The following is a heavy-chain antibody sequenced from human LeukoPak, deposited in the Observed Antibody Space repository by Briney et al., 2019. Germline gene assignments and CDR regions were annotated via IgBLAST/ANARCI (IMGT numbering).Heavy chain of an antibody. J-gene: IGHJ4*02. Sequence: PGGSLRLSCAASGFTFSSYTMNWVRQPPGKGLEWVSNIGTSSTTIYYADSVKGRFTISRDNSKNTLYLQMNSLRAEDTAVYYCAKVKQLVLDYWGQGTLVTVSS. CDR3: AKVKQLVLDY. V-gene: IGHV3-48*01. CDR1: GFTFSSYT. D-gene: IGHD6-6*01. CDR2: IGTSSTTI.